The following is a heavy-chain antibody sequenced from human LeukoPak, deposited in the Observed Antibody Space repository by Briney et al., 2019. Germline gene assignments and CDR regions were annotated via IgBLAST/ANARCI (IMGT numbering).Heavy chain of an antibody. CDR2: IDSSNSPI. D-gene: IGHD2-15*01. J-gene: IGHJ4*02. CDR3: ARDRCSGGSCYFDY. V-gene: IGHV3-48*02. CDR1: GLTFSTYK. Sequence: PGGSLRLSCAASGLTFSTYKMNWVRQAPGEGLEWVSYIDSSNSPIYYADSVKGRFTISRDNGKNSLYLQMNSLRDEDTAVYYCARDRCSGGSCYFDYWGQGTLVTVSS.